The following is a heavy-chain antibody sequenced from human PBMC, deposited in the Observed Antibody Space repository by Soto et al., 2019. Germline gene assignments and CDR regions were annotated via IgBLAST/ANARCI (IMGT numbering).Heavy chain of an antibody. V-gene: IGHV1-18*01. CDR3: ARGRYCSSTSCYDSGNPPSDY. CDR2: ISAYNGNT. J-gene: IGHJ4*02. D-gene: IGHD2-2*01. CDR1: GYTFTSYG. Sequence: ASVKVSCKASGYTFTSYGISWVRQAPGQGLEWMGWISAYNGNTNYAQKLQGRVTMTTDTSTSTAYMELRSLRSDDTAVYYCARGRYCSSTSCYDSGNPPSDYWGQGTLVTVSS.